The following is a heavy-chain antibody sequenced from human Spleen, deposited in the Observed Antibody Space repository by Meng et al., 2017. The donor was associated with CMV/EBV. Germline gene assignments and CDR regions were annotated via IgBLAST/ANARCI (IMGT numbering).Heavy chain of an antibody. J-gene: IGHJ6*02. CDR1: GSY. Sequence: GSYIHWVRQAPGQGLEWMGWIDPNGGGTNYAQKFQDRVTMTSDTSIRTAYMELSRLRSDDTALYYCARERFLVPAASPDYYYYGMDVWGQGSLVTVSS. CDR3: ARERFLVPAASPDYYYYGMDV. V-gene: IGHV1-2*02. CDR2: IDPNGGGT. D-gene: IGHD2-2*01.